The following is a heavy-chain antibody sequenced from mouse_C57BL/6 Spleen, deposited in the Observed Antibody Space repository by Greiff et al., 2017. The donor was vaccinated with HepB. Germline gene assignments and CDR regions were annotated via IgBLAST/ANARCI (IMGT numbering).Heavy chain of an antibody. D-gene: IGHD2-3*01. J-gene: IGHJ3*01. CDR2: INPGSGGT. CDR1: GYAFTNYL. CDR3: ARYDGYVPFAY. Sequence: QVQLKQSGAELVRPGTSVKVSCKASGYAFTNYLIEWVKQRPGQGLEWSGVINPGSGGTNYNEKFKGKATLTADKASSTAYMQLSSLTSEDSAVYFCARYDGYVPFAYWGQGTLVTVSA. V-gene: IGHV1-54*01.